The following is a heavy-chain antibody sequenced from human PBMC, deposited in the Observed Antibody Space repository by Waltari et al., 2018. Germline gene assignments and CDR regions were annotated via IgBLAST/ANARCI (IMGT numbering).Heavy chain of an antibody. CDR1: GFTLSAYT. D-gene: IGHD2-2*01. CDR3: ARAPSSWYSDY. V-gene: IGHV3-48*02. CDR2: IRSSSTPI. Sequence: EVQLVESGGGLVRPGGSLRLPGAAVGFTLSAYTMHWVRQAPGQGLEWISLIRSSSTPIYYADSVKGRFTISRDDAKNSLYLQMNSLRDEDMAVYFCARAPSSWYSDYWGQGIPVTVSS. J-gene: IGHJ4*02.